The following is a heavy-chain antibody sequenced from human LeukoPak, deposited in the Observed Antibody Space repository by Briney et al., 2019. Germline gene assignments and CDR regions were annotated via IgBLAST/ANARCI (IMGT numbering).Heavy chain of an antibody. CDR1: GGSISSSSYY. J-gene: IGHJ4*02. V-gene: IGHV4-39*01. D-gene: IGHD1-26*01. CDR3: ARLASGRFFDY. CDR2: IYYSGST. Sequence: PSETLSLTCTVSGGSISSSSYYWGWIRQPPGKGLEWIGSIYYSGSTYYNLSLKSRVTISVDTSKNQFSLKLSSVTAADTAVHYCARLASGRFFDYWGQGTLVTVSS.